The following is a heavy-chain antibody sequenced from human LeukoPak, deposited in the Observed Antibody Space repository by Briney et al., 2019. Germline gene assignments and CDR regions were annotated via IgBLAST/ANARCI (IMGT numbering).Heavy chain of an antibody. CDR2: ISSRSSYI. CDR1: GFTFNKFA. V-gene: IGHV3-21*01. Sequence: GGSLRLSCEASGFTFNKFAMSWVRQAPGKGPEWVSSISSRSSYIYYADSVKGRFTISRDNAKNSLYLQMNSQRAEDTAVYYCARDPEVLGYGSGRDYFDYWGQGTRVTVSS. D-gene: IGHD3-10*01. CDR3: ARDPEVLGYGSGRDYFDY. J-gene: IGHJ4*02.